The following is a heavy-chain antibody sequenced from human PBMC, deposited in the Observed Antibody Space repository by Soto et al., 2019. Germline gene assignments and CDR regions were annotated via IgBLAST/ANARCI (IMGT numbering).Heavy chain of an antibody. CDR2: TYYTSKWSN. CDR1: GDSVSNSASA. J-gene: IGHJ6*02. CDR3: AGGYGLNV. Sequence: SQTLSLTCAISGDSVSNSASAWNWIRQSPSRGLEWLGRTYYTSKWSNDYALSVRSRITINPDTSKNQFSLQLNSVTPEDTAVYYCAGGYGLNVWGQATTVTVSS. V-gene: IGHV6-1*01.